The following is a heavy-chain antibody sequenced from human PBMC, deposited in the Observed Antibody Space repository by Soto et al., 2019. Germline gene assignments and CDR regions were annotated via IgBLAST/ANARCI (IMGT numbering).Heavy chain of an antibody. CDR2: INPKNGDT. Sequence: QVQLVQSGAEVKKPGASVKVSCKPSGYTLTDYYIHWVRQAPGQGPEWMGWINPKNGDTKSAQKFQGRVTMTRDMSITTAYLDLSSLRSDDTAMYYCARSSGSYSYYGMDVWGQGTTVTVSS. CDR3: ARSSGSYSYYGMDV. CDR1: GYTLTDYY. J-gene: IGHJ6*02. D-gene: IGHD1-26*01. V-gene: IGHV1-2*02.